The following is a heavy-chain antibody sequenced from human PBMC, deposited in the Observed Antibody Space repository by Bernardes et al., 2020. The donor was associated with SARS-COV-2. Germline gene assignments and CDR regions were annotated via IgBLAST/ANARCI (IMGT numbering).Heavy chain of an antibody. Sequence: GSLRLSCAASEFTFNTYSMIWVRQAPGKGLEWVSSISSSSNYIYYADSVKGRFTISRDNAKNSVYLQMNSLRAEDTAVYYCARRNPLVRGVTGMDVWGQGTTVTVSS. V-gene: IGHV3-21*01. CDR3: ARRNPLVRGVTGMDV. D-gene: IGHD3-10*01. CDR1: EFTFNTYS. J-gene: IGHJ6*02. CDR2: ISSSSNYI.